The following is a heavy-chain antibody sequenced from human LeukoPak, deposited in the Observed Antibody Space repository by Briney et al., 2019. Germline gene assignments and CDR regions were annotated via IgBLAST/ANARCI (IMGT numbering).Heavy chain of an antibody. J-gene: IGHJ6*03. Sequence: PSETLSLTCAVYGGSFSGYYWSWIRQPPGKGLEWIGEINHSGSTNYNPSLKSRVTISVDTSKNQFSLKLSSVTAADTAVYYCARTGGSFYFYYYMDVWGEGTTVTVSS. D-gene: IGHD1-26*01. V-gene: IGHV4-34*01. CDR2: INHSGST. CDR3: ARTGGSFYFYYYMDV. CDR1: GGSFSGYY.